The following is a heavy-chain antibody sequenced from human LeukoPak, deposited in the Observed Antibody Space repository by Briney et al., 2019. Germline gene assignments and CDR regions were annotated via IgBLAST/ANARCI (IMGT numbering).Heavy chain of an antibody. CDR3: AHRGSSTSCFDY. Sequence: SGPTLVKPTQTLTLTCTFSGFSLSTSGVGVGWIPQPRGKPLEWLALIYWDDDKRYSPSLKSRLTISKDTSKNHLVLTMTNMDPVDTATYYCAHRGSSTSCFDYWGPGTLVTVSS. J-gene: IGHJ4*02. CDR1: GFSLSTSGVG. V-gene: IGHV2-5*02. CDR2: IYWDDDK. D-gene: IGHD2-2*01.